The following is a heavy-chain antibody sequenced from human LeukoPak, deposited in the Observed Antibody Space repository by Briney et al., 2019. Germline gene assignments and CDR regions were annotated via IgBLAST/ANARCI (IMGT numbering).Heavy chain of an antibody. CDR2: ISSSSSYI. J-gene: IGHJ6*03. CDR1: GFTFSGYS. D-gene: IGHD2-2*01. CDR3: ARDGVPAATNYYYYYYMDV. Sequence: GGSLRLSCAASGFTFSGYSMNWVRPAPGKGLEWDSSISSSSSYIYYADSVKGRFTISRDNAKNSLYLQMNSLRAEDTAVYYCARDGVPAATNYYYYYYMDVWGKGTTVTVSS. V-gene: IGHV3-21*01.